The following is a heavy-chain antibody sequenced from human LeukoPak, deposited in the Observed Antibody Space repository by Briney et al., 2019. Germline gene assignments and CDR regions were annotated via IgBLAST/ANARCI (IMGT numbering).Heavy chain of an antibody. CDR2: INAGNGNT. J-gene: IGHJ4*02. D-gene: IGHD6-19*01. Sequence: GASVKVSCKASGYTFTSYAMHWVRQAPGQRLEWMGWINAGNGNTKYSQKFQGRVTITRDTSASTAYMELSSLRSEDTAVYYCARVAGNMQWLGEAGYWGQGTLVTVSS. CDR3: ARVAGNMQWLGEAGY. CDR1: GYTFTSYA. V-gene: IGHV1-3*01.